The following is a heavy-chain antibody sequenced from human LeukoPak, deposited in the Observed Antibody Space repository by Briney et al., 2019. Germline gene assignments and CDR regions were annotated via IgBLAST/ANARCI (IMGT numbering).Heavy chain of an antibody. J-gene: IGHJ5*02. CDR3: GRRCSSISCSGWFDP. D-gene: IGHD2-2*01. CDR1: GFTFSSYW. Sequence: GGSLRLSCAASGFTFSSYWMSWVRQAPGKGLEWVANIKQDGSEKNYVDSVKGRFSISRDNAKNSLDLQMNSLRAEDTAVYYCGRRCSSISCSGWFDPWGQGTLVTVSS. CDR2: IKQDGSEK. V-gene: IGHV3-7*01.